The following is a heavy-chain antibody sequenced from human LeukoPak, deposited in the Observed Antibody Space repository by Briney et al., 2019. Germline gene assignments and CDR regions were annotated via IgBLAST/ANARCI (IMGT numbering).Heavy chain of an antibody. CDR1: GDTFTTYA. CDR2: IIPMFGTP. Sequence: KISCKTSGDTFTTYAIIWVRQAPGQGLEWMGGIIPMFGTPNYAQRLQGRVTITADKSTKTAYMELSSLRSEDTAVYYCARAGIPGYCTNVTCSNWLDPWGQGTLVTVSS. J-gene: IGHJ5*02. CDR3: ARAGIPGYCTNVTCSNWLDP. D-gene: IGHD2-8*01. V-gene: IGHV1-69*06.